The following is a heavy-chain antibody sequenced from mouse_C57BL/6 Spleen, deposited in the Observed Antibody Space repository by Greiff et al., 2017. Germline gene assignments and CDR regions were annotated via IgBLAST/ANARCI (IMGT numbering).Heavy chain of an antibody. CDR2: ILPGSGST. CDR3: ASRGKYYGSFQDFDY. Sequence: VQLQQSGAELMKPGASVKLSCKATGYTLTGYWIEWVKQRPGHGLEWIGEILPGSGSTNYNEKFKGKATFTADTSSNTAYMQLSSLTTEDSAIYYCASRGKYYGSFQDFDYWGQGTTLTVSS. J-gene: IGHJ2*01. CDR1: GYTLTGYW. V-gene: IGHV1-9*01. D-gene: IGHD1-1*01.